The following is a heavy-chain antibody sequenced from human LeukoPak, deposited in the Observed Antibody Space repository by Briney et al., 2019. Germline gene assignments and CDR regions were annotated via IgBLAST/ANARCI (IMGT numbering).Heavy chain of an antibody. CDR2: ISGSGGST. Sequence: GGSLRLSCAASGFTFSSYAMSWVRQAPGKGLEWVSAISGSGGSTNYADSVKGRFTISRDNSKNTLYLQMNSLRAEDTAVYYCAKSDTYYYDSSGYEGYWGQGTLVTVSS. D-gene: IGHD3-22*01. CDR1: GFTFSSYA. J-gene: IGHJ4*02. V-gene: IGHV3-23*01. CDR3: AKSDTYYYDSSGYEGY.